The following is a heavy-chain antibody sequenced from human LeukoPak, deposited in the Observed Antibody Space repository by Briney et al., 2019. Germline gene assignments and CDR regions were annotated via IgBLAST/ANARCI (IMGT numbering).Heavy chain of an antibody. D-gene: IGHD3-22*01. CDR3: ANTDYYDTSALDY. V-gene: IGHV3-23*01. J-gene: IGHJ4*02. Sequence: GGSLRLSCAASGFTFSSYAMGWVRQAPGKGLEWVSTISGSGGSTYYADSVKGRFTISRDNSKNTLYLQMNSLRAEDTAVYYCANTDYYDTSALDYWGQGTLVTVSS. CDR2: ISGSGGST. CDR1: GFTFSSYA.